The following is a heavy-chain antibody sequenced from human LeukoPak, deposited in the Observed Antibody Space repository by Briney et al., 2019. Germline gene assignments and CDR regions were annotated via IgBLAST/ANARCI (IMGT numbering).Heavy chain of an antibody. D-gene: IGHD6-19*01. CDR2: ISGSGGST. V-gene: IGHV3-23*01. CDR3: ATTVAGYYYYGMDV. CDR1: GFTFSSYA. Sequence: GRSLRLSCAASGFTFSSYAMSWVRQAPGKGLEWVSAISGSGGSTYYADSVKGRFTISRDNSKNTLYLQMNSLRAEDTAVYYCATTVAGYYYYGMDVWGQGTTVTVSS. J-gene: IGHJ6*02.